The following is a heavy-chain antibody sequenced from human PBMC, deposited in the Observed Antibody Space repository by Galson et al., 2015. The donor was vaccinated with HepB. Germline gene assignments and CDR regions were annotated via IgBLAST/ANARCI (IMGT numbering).Heavy chain of an antibody. J-gene: IGHJ4*02. CDR2: ISWNSGSI. Sequence: SLRLSCAASGFTFDDYAMHWVRQAPGKGLEWVSGISWNSGSIGYADSVKGRFTISRDNAKNSLYLQMNSLSAEDTALYYCAKAPYYYDSSGPTADWGQGTLVTVSS. D-gene: IGHD3-22*01. CDR3: AKAPYYYDSSGPTAD. CDR1: GFTFDDYA. V-gene: IGHV3-9*01.